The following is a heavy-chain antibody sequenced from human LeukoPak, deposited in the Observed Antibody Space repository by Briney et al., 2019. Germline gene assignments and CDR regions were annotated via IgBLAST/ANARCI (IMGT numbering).Heavy chain of an antibody. CDR1: GYSFTGYY. CDR3: ASPSSGLLGSDY. V-gene: IGHV1-2*02. J-gene: IGHJ4*02. D-gene: IGHD3-10*01. CDR2: INPNSGGT. Sequence: SVKVSCKASGYSFTGYYMHWVRQAPGQGLEWMGWINPNSGGTNYAQNFQGRVTMTRDPSISTAYMELSRLRSDDTGVYFCASPSSGLLGSDYWGQGTLVSVSS.